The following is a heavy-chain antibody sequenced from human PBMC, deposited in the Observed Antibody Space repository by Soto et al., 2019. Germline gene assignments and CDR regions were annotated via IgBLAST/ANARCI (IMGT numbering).Heavy chain of an antibody. V-gene: IGHV3-23*01. CDR2: ISGSGGST. Sequence: GGSLRLSCAASGFTFSSYAMSWVRQAPGKGLEWVSAISGSGGSTYYADSVKGRLTISRDNSKNTLYLQMNSLRAEDTAVYYCAKGGSRDNIVLMVYATAAFDIWGQGTMVTVS. CDR1: GFTFSSYA. J-gene: IGHJ3*02. D-gene: IGHD2-8*01. CDR3: AKGGSRDNIVLMVYATAAFDI.